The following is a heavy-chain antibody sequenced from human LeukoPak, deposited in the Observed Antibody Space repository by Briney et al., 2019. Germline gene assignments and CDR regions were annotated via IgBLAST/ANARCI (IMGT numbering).Heavy chain of an antibody. V-gene: IGHV3-49*03. CDR2: IRSKGYGGTS. J-gene: IGHJ4*02. Sequence: GGSLRLSCTASGFTFGDFAVSWFRQAPGKGLEWVGFIRSKGYGGTSEYAASVKGRFTISRDDSKNTLYLQMNSLRAEDTAVYYCARAAAVVVPAAMDYWGQGTLVTVSS. CDR1: GFTFGDFA. D-gene: IGHD2-2*01. CDR3: ARAAAVVVPAAMDY.